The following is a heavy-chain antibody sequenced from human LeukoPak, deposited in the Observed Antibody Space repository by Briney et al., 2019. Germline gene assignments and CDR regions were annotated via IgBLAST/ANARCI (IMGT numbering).Heavy chain of an antibody. Sequence: PSETLSLTCAVYGGSFSGYYWSWIRQPPGKGLEWIGEINHSGSTNYNPSLKSRDTISVDTSKNQFSLKLSSVTAADTAVYYCAITMVRGVIITGYFDYWGQGTLVTVSS. V-gene: IGHV4-34*01. J-gene: IGHJ4*02. CDR1: GGSFSGYY. D-gene: IGHD3-10*01. CDR2: INHSGST. CDR3: AITMVRGVIITGYFDY.